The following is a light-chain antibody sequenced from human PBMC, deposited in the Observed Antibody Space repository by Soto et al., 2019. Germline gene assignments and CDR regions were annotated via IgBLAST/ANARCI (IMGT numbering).Light chain of an antibody. CDR1: QSVSSN. Sequence: EIVLTQSPVTLSLSPGERVTLSCRASQSVSSNLAWYQQKPGQAPRLLIYDASNRATGIPARFSGSGSGTDFTLTISSLEPEDFAVYYCQQRSNWPRTFGQGTRLEI. V-gene: IGKV3-11*01. J-gene: IGKJ5*01. CDR2: DAS. CDR3: QQRSNWPRT.